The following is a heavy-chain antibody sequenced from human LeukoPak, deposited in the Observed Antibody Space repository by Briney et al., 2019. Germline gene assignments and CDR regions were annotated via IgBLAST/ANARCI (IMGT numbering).Heavy chain of an antibody. CDR1: GGSISSGGYS. V-gene: IGHV4-30-2*01. CDR3: ARPYYYGSGSYAFDI. Sequence: SQTLSLTCAVSGGSISSGGYSWSWIRQPPGKGLEWIGYIYHSGSTYYNPSLKSRVTISVDRSKNQFSLKLSSVTAADTAVYYCARPYYYGSGSYAFDIWGQGTMVNVSS. J-gene: IGHJ3*02. CDR2: IYHSGST. D-gene: IGHD3-10*01.